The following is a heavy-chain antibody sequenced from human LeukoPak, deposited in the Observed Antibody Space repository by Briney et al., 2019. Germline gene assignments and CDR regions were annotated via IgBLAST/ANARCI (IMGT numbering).Heavy chain of an antibody. CDR1: GFCFTDYP. V-gene: IGHV3-48*02. CDR3: ATDQRYAFDY. J-gene: IGHJ4*02. Sequence: GGSLRLSCATSGFCFTDYPMNWVRQAPGKGLEWISNIRTTAEGAKYAYYADSVKGRVTISRDDGKNTLYLHMNSLRDDDTAVYYCATDQRYAFDYWGQGILVTVSS. CDR2: IRTTAEGAKYA. D-gene: IGHD3-9*01.